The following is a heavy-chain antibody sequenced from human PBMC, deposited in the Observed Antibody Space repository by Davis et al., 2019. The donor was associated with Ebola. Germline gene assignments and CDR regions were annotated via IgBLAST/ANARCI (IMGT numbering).Heavy chain of an antibody. Sequence: GESLKISCAASGFTFSSYCMHWVRQAPGKGLEWVAVIWYDGSNKYYADSVKGRFTISRDNSKNTLYLQMNSLRAEDTALYYCAKDINFLFGGADYWGQGTLVTVSS. CDR3: AKDINFLFGGADY. D-gene: IGHD3-10*01. J-gene: IGHJ4*02. CDR1: GFTFSSYC. CDR2: IWYDGSNK. V-gene: IGHV3-30*02.